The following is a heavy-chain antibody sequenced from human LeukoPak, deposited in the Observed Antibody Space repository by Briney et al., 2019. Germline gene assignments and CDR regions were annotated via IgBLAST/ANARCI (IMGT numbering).Heavy chain of an antibody. CDR1: GGSISDYC. Sequence: SETLSLTCTVSGGSISDYCWSWIRQPPGKGLEWIGYIYYSGSTNYNPSLKSRVTISLDTSKNQFSLKLSSVTAADTAVYYCARTYDILTGYYIWGQGTLVTVSS. J-gene: IGHJ4*02. CDR2: IYYSGST. D-gene: IGHD3-9*01. V-gene: IGHV4-59*01. CDR3: ARTYDILTGYYI.